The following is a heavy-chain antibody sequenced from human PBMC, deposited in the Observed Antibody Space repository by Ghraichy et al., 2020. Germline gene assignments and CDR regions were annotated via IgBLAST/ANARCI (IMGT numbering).Heavy chain of an antibody. Sequence: GGSLILSCAASGFTFSSYAMSWVRQAPGKGLEWVSAISGSGGSTYYADSVKGRFTISRDNSKNTLYLQMNSLRAEDTAVYYCAKTYSSGWGYYFDYWGQGTLVTVSS. CDR1: GFTFSSYA. D-gene: IGHD6-19*01. CDR3: AKTYSSGWGYYFDY. CDR2: ISGSGGST. V-gene: IGHV3-23*01. J-gene: IGHJ4*02.